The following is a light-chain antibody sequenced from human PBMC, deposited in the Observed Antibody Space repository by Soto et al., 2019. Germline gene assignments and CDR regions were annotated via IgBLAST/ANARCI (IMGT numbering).Light chain of an antibody. J-gene: IGKJ3*01. CDR3: QKYNCAVFT. Sequence: DIQMTQSPSSLSASVGDRVTITCRASQGISNYLAWYQQKPGKVPKLLIYAASTLQSGVPSRFSGSGSGTDFTLTISNLHPEDVATYYCQKYNCAVFTFGPETKVDIK. CDR1: QGISNY. V-gene: IGKV1-27*01. CDR2: AAS.